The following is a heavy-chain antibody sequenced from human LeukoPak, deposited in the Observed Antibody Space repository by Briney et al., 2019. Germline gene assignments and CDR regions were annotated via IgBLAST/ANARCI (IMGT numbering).Heavy chain of an antibody. CDR3: ARLGRDVVVVPAARLGYYYYMDV. Sequence: SETLFLTCTVSGGSISSYYWSWIRQPPGKGLEWIGYIYTSGSTNYNPSLKSRVTISVDTSKNQFSLKLSSVTAADTAVYYCARLGRDVVVVPAARLGYYYYMDVWGKGTTVTVSS. J-gene: IGHJ6*03. D-gene: IGHD2-2*01. V-gene: IGHV4-4*09. CDR1: GGSISSYY. CDR2: IYTSGST.